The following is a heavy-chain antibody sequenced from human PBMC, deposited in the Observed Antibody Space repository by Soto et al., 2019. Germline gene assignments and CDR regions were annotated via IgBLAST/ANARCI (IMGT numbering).Heavy chain of an antibody. CDR2: IIAILGTA. V-gene: IGHV1-69*08. CDR3: ATTEWLAVNNWFDP. D-gene: IGHD6-19*01. CDR1: GGTFSNYI. J-gene: IGHJ5*02. Sequence: SVKVSCKASGGTFSNYIINWVRQATGQGLEWMGRIIAILGTANYAQKFQGRVTITADKSTSTVYMELSSLSSEDTAVYYCATTEWLAVNNWFDPWGQGTLDTVSS.